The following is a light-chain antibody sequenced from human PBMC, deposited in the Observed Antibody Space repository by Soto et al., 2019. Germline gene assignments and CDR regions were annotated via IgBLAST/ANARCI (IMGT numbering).Light chain of an antibody. CDR1: QSVASN. CDR2: NVS. V-gene: IGKV3-15*01. J-gene: IGKJ4*01. Sequence: EIVLTQSPATLSVSPGERATLSCRASQSVASNLAWYQQKPGQSPSLLIYNVSTRATGLPPRFSGGGSGTEFTLTISSLQSDDVALYSCQHYNNWPLTFGGGTKVEI. CDR3: QHYNNWPLT.